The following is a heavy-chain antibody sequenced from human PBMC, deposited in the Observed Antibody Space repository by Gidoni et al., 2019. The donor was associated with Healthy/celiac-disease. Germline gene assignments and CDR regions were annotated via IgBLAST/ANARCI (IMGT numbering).Heavy chain of an antibody. J-gene: IGHJ3*02. D-gene: IGHD3-22*01. CDR2: IGGSGGST. Sequence: EVQLLESGGGLVQPGGSLRLSCAASGFTLSRYAMSWVRQAPGKGLGWVSAIGGSGGSTYYADSVKGRFTISRDNSKNTLYLQMNSLRAEDTAVYYCAKSPTGKYYYDSSGYYGDAFDIWGQGTMVTVSS. CDR1: GFTLSRYA. CDR3: AKSPTGKYYYDSSGYYGDAFDI. V-gene: IGHV3-23*01.